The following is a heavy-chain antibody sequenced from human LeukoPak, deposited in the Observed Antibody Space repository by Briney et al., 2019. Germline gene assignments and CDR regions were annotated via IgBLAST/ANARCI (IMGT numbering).Heavy chain of an antibody. D-gene: IGHD6-19*01. CDR3: ARKKDGSGWIFDY. CDR2: IYPGDSDT. J-gene: IGHJ4*02. CDR1: GYSFTSYW. Sequence: GGSLKISCKGSGYSFTSYWIGWVRQIPGKGLEWMGIIYPGDSDTRYSPSFQGQVTISTDKSISTAYLQWSSLNASDTAMYYCARKKDGSGWIFDYWGQGTLVTVSS. V-gene: IGHV5-51*01.